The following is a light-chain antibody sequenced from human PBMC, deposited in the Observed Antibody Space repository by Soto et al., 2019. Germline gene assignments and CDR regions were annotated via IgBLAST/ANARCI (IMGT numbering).Light chain of an antibody. V-gene: IGKV1-9*01. J-gene: IGKJ4*01. CDR2: AAS. CDR3: QQVKTYPLT. Sequence: DIQLTQSPSFLSASVGDRVTITCRASQDISSHLAWYQQKPGKAPKLLIYAASTLQSGVPSGFGGSGSGTXXXLXIXSXQPEDFATYYCQQVKTYPLTFGGGTKVEIK. CDR1: QDISSH.